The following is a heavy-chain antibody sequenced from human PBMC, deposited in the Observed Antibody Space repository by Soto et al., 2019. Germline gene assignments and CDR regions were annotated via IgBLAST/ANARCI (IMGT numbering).Heavy chain of an antibody. Sequence: GGSLRLSCAASGFTFSNAWMNWVRQAPGKGLEWVGRIKSKTDGGTTDYAAPVKGRFTISRDDSKNTLYLQMNSLKTEDTAVYYCTTDGVVLRFLEWLPYAQYWGQGTLVTVSS. CDR3: TTDGVVLRFLEWLPYAQY. J-gene: IGHJ4*02. CDR2: IKSKTDGGTT. D-gene: IGHD3-3*01. V-gene: IGHV3-15*07. CDR1: GFTFSNAW.